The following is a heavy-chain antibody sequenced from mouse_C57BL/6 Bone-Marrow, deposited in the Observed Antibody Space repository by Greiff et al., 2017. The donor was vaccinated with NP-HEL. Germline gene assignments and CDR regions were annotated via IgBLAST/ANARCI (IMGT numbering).Heavy chain of an antibody. CDR3: ARSGDYDDYAMDY. CDR1: GYTFTSYW. V-gene: IGHV1-50*01. Sequence: QVQLQQPGAELVKPGASVKLSCKASGYTFTSYWMQWVKQRPGQGLEWIGEIDPSDSYTNYNQKFQGKATLTVDTSSSTAYMQLSSLTSEDSAVYYCARSGDYDDYAMDYWGQGTSVTVSS. J-gene: IGHJ4*01. CDR2: IDPSDSYT. D-gene: IGHD2-4*01.